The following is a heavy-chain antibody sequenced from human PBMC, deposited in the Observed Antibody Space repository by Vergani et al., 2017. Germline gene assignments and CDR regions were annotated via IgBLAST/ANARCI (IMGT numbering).Heavy chain of an antibody. J-gene: IGHJ4*02. V-gene: IGHV3-15*05. Sequence: EVQLVESGGGVVKAGGSLRLSCVASGFNFNNAWVTWVRRAPGKPLDWVGRINTKNEGRTTIYSPSVEVRFTFSRYDSKNILFLQMNSLKVEDTAIYYYTSASKVDTLDYWGQGTLVTVSS. CDR1: GFNFNNAW. CDR2: INTKNEGRTT. D-gene: IGHD5-18*01. CDR3: TSASKVDTLDY.